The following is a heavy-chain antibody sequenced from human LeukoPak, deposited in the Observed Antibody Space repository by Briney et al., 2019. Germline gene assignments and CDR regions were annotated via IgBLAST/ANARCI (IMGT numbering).Heavy chain of an antibody. Sequence: KASETLSLTCAVSGGSISSSNWWSWVRQPPGKGLEWIGSFYHSGTTYYNPSLKSRVTISVDSSKNQFSLRLSSVTAADTAVYYCARVDPYGDYWYFDLWGRGTLVTVSS. V-gene: IGHV4-4*02. CDR2: FYHSGTT. CDR1: GGSISSSNW. D-gene: IGHD4-17*01. CDR3: ARVDPYGDYWYFDL. J-gene: IGHJ2*01.